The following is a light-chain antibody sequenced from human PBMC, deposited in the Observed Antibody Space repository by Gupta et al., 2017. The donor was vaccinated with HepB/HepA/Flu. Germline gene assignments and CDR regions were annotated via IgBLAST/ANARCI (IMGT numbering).Light chain of an antibody. Sequence: SSALPRRPALSVPLGQSVRVTCPGYSVRSYSASWYHQKPGPAPLLVIYGKNNRPPGIPDRFSGSTSGTTASLSITGAQADDEGAYYCNSRYRSGNHVVFGGGTKLTVL. CDR1: SVRSYS. CDR3: NSRYRSGNHVV. CDR2: GKN. J-gene: IGLJ2*01. V-gene: IGLV3-19*01.